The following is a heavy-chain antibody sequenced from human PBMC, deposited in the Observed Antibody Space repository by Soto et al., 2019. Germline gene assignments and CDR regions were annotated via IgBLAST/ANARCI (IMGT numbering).Heavy chain of an antibody. J-gene: IGHJ6*02. V-gene: IGHV1-69*13. Sequence: GASVKVSCKASGGTFSSYAISWVRQAPGQGLEWMGGIIPIFGTANYAQKFQGRVTITADESTSTAYMELSSLRSEDTAVYYCARSPHGDITYYYYGMDVWGQGTTVTVSS. D-gene: IGHD4-17*01. CDR3: ARSPHGDITYYYYGMDV. CDR1: GGTFSSYA. CDR2: IIPIFGTA.